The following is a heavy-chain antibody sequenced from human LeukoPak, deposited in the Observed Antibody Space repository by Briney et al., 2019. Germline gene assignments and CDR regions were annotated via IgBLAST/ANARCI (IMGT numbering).Heavy chain of an antibody. V-gene: IGHV4-39*07. CDR2: IYYSGST. CDR1: GGSISSSSYY. CDR3: AGDHGEGGYYLHYFDY. D-gene: IGHD3-22*01. Sequence: SETLSLTCTVSGGSISSSSYYWGWIRPPPGTGLEWIGSIYYSGSTYYNPSLKSRVTISVDTSKNQFSLKMSSLTAADTAVYYRAGDHGEGGYYLHYFDYWGQGTLVTVSS. J-gene: IGHJ4*02.